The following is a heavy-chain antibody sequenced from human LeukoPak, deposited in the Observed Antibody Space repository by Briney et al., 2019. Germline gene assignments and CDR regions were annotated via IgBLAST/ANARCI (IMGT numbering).Heavy chain of an antibody. CDR3: ARDLSGGYGDWYFDL. D-gene: IGHD3-22*01. Sequence: SETLSLNCTVSGGSISSYYCSWIRQPPGKGPECIGYIYYSGSTNYNPSLKSRVTMSVDTSKNEFSLKLSSVTAADTAVYYCARDLSGGYGDWYFDLWGRGTLVTVSS. CDR1: GGSISSYY. V-gene: IGHV4-59*01. CDR2: IYYSGST. J-gene: IGHJ2*01.